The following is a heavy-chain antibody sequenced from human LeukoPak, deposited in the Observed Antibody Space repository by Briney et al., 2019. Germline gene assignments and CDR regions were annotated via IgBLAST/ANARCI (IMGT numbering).Heavy chain of an antibody. V-gene: IGHV1-69*13. J-gene: IGHJ4*02. CDR3: AKGRKPSRQLTAFDY. Sequence: SVKVSCKASGGTFSSYAISWVRQAPGQGLEWMGGIIPIFSTANYAQNFQGRVTITADESTNTAYMELSSLRSEDTAVYYCAKGRKPSRQLTAFDYWGQGTLVTVSS. D-gene: IGHD1-1*01. CDR2: IIPIFSTA. CDR1: GGTFSSYA.